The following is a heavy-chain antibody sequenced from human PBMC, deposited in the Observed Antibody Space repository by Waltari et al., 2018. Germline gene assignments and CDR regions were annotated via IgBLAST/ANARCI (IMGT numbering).Heavy chain of an antibody. Sequence: QVQLVQSGSELKKPGASVNIPCTSSVNTYNLYAINWVRQAPGQGLEWMGWINTNTGHPSYAQGCTRRLVFSFDTSVNTAFLQINSLKADDTAMYYCETVLGAAPATRVTWGQGTLVTVSS. V-gene: IGHV7-4-1*02. D-gene: IGHD6-13*01. CDR3: ETVLGAAPATRVT. CDR1: VNTYNLYA. CDR2: INTNTGHP. J-gene: IGHJ4*02.